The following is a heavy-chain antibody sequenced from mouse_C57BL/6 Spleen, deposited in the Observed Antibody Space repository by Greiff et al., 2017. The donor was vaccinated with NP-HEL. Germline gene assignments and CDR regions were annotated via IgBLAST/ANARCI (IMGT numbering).Heavy chain of an antibody. D-gene: IGHD1-1*01. CDR2: IHPNSGST. J-gene: IGHJ4*01. CDR3: ARSATVVAVDY. Sequence: QVQLKQPGAELVKPGASVKLSCKASGYTFTSYWMHWVKQRPGQGLEWIGMIHPNSGSTNYNEKFKSKATLTVDKSSSTAYMQLSSLTSEDSAVYYCARSATVVAVDYWGQGTSVTVSS. V-gene: IGHV1-64*01. CDR1: GYTFTSYW.